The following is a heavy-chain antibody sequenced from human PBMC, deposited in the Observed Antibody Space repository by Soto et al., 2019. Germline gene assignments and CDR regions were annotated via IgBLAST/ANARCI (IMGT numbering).Heavy chain of an antibody. CDR3: ARAIRLRLGELSLFDY. V-gene: IGHV4-34*01. Sequence: QVQLQQWGAGLLKPSETLSLTCAVYGGSFSGYYWSWIRQPPGKGLEWIGEINHSGSTNYNPSLKGRVTISVDTSKNQFSLKLSSVTAAGTAVYYCARAIRLRLGELSLFDYWGQGTLVTVSS. CDR1: GGSFSGYY. J-gene: IGHJ4*02. CDR2: INHSGST. D-gene: IGHD3-16*02.